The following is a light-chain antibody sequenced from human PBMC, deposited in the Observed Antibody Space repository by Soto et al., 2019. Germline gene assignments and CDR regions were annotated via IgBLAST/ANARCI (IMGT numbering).Light chain of an antibody. J-gene: IGLJ2*01. CDR3: AAWDVSLSGL. Sequence: QSVLTQPPSASGTPGQRVTISCSGSSSNIGSNYVYWYQQLPGKAPKLLIYTNNQRPSGVPDRFSGSKSGTSASLTISGLRSEDEADYYCAAWDVSLSGLFGGGTKLTVL. V-gene: IGLV1-47*02. CDR2: TNN. CDR1: SSNIGSNY.